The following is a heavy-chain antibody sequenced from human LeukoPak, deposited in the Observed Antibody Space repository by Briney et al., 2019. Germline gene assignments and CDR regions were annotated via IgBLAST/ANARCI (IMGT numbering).Heavy chain of an antibody. D-gene: IGHD3-10*01. Sequence: SETLSLTCTVSGGSISSSNYYWGWIRQPPGKGLEWIGSVSYSGRTYYNPSLKGRVTISVDTSEHQFSLKLSSVTAADTAVYYCARHSSASYCHGSGSYYNVNWGQGTLVTVSS. V-gene: IGHV4-39*01. CDR2: VSYSGRT. CDR1: GGSISSSNYY. J-gene: IGHJ4*02. CDR3: ARHSSASYCHGSGSYYNVN.